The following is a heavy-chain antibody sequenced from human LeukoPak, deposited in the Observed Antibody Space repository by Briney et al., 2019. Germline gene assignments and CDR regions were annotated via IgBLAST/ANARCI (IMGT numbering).Heavy chain of an antibody. J-gene: IGHJ3*02. CDR3: ARVSPRYYDSSGYNDAFDI. V-gene: IGHV4-59*01. Sequence: SETLSLTCTVSGGSISSYDWSWIRPHPGKGLEWVGYLYYRGSTNYNPSLKSRVTISVDTSKNQFSLKLSYVTAADTAVYYCARVSPRYYDSSGYNDAFDIWGQGTMVTVSS. D-gene: IGHD3-22*01. CDR1: GGSISSYD. CDR2: LYYRGST.